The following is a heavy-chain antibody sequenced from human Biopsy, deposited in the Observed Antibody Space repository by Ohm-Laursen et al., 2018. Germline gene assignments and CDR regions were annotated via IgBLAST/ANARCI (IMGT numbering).Heavy chain of an antibody. D-gene: IGHD5-24*01. Sequence: SETLSPTCTVSGGSFSGYYWSWIRQPPGKGLEWIGYISGSSNTNYNPSLKSRVTLSTDTSATQFSLRLSSVTAADTAVYYCARQDGYLGYEYWGQGALVTVSS. CDR2: ISGSSNT. CDR1: GGSFSGYY. J-gene: IGHJ4*02. CDR3: ARQDGYLGYEY. V-gene: IGHV4-59*08.